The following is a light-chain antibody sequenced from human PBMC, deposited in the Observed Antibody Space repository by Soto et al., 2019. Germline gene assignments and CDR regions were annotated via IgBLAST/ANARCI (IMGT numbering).Light chain of an antibody. V-gene: IGKV3D-20*02. CDR3: QQRTNWLT. CDR1: QSLSSSY. CDR2: RTS. Sequence: ENALTQAPGTLSLSPGARATRSCRASQSLSSSYLAWYQQKPGQAPRLLIYRTSNRATGIPDRFSGSGSGTDFTLTISSLEPEDFAVYYCQQRTNWLTFGGGTKVDIK. J-gene: IGKJ4*01.